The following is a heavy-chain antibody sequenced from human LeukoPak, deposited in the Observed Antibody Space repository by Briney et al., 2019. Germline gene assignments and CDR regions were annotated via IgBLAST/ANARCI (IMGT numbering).Heavy chain of an antibody. D-gene: IGHD3-16*01. CDR3: ARHAYPTSFDI. J-gene: IGHJ3*02. CDR1: GGSISSYY. CDR2: IYYSGST. V-gene: IGHV4-59*08. Sequence: SETLSLTCTVSGGSISSYYWSWIRQPPGKGLEWIGYIYYSGSTNYNPSLKSRVTISVDTSKNQFSLKLSSVTAADTAVYCCARHAYPTSFDIWGQGTMVTVSS.